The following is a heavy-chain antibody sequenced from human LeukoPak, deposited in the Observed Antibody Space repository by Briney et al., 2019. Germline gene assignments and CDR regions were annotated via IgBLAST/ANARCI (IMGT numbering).Heavy chain of an antibody. CDR2: IYPGDSDT. Sequence: HGESLKISCKGSGYRFTSYWIGWVRQMPGKGLEWMGIIYPGDSDTRYSPSFQGQVTISADKSISTAYLQWSSLKASDTAMYYCARRIRGDGYNSRFDYWGQGTLVTVSS. CDR3: ARRIRGDGYNSRFDY. V-gene: IGHV5-51*01. D-gene: IGHD5-24*01. CDR1: GYRFTSYW. J-gene: IGHJ4*02.